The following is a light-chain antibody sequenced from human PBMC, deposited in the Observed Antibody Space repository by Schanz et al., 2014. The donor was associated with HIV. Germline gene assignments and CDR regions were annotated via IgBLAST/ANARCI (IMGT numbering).Light chain of an antibody. Sequence: QSVLTQPPSASGSPGQSVTISCTGTSSDVGPYDYVSWYQQHPGQAPKLLIYDVTDRPSGVSNRFSGSKSGNTASLTISGLQAEDEGDYYCSSYTSTNTLVVFGGGTKVTVL. CDR1: SSDVGPYDY. CDR2: DVT. J-gene: IGLJ2*01. CDR3: SSYTSTNTLVV. V-gene: IGLV2-14*03.